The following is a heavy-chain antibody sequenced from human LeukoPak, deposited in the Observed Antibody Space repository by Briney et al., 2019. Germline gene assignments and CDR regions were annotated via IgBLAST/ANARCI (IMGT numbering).Heavy chain of an antibody. CDR1: GVSFSGYY. D-gene: IGHD3-10*01. J-gene: IGHJ5*01. V-gene: IGHV4-34*01. Sequence: SETLSLTCAVYGVSFSGYYCSWIRQTPGKGLEWIGEVIHSGGTNLNPSLKSRVTISIETSKNQCTLKLRSVTAADTSVYFCARGHRLRGGWFDPWGQGTLVTVSS. CDR2: VIHSGGT. CDR3: ARGHRLRGGWFDP.